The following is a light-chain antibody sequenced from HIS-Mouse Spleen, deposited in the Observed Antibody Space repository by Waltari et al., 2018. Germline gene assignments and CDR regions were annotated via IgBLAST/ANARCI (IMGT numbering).Light chain of an antibody. J-gene: IGKJ1*01. CDR3: QQLNSYPPT. CDR1: QGISSY. CDR2: AAS. Sequence: DIQLTQSPSFLSASVGDRVTITCRASQGISSYLAWYQQKPGKGPKLLTYAASTLQSGVPSRFSGSGSGTEFTLTISSLQPEDFATYYCQQLNSYPPTFGQGTKVEIK. V-gene: IGKV1-9*01.